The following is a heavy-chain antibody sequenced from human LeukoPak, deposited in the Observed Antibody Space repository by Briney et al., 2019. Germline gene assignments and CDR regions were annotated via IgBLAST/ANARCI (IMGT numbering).Heavy chain of an antibody. CDR1: GFTFSSYA. D-gene: IGHD5-18*01. V-gene: IGHV3-30*04. Sequence: PGRSLRLSCAASGFTFSSYAMHWVRQAPGKGLEWVAVISYDGSNKYYADSVKGRFTISRDNSKNTLYLQMNSLRAEDTAVYYCARSPTAMVNYFDYWGQGILVTVSS. CDR2: ISYDGSNK. CDR3: ARSPTAMVNYFDY. J-gene: IGHJ4*02.